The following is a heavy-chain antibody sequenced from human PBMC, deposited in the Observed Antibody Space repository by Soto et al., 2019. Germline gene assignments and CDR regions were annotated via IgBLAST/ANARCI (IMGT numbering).Heavy chain of an antibody. V-gene: IGHV1-2*04. CDR1: GYTFTGYY. D-gene: IGHD5-12*01. Sequence: QVPLVQSGAEVKKPGASVKVSCKASGYTFTGYYMHWVRQAPGQGLEWMGWINPNSGGTNYAQKFQGWVTMTRDTSISTAYMELSRLRSDDTAVYYCARGSSTITGSAGYYYYMDVWGKGTTVTVSS. J-gene: IGHJ6*03. CDR3: ARGSSTITGSAGYYYYMDV. CDR2: INPNSGGT.